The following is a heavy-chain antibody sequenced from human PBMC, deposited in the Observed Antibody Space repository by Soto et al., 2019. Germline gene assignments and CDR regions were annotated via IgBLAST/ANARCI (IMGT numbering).Heavy chain of an antibody. CDR1: GLTFSSYA. CDR2: ISGSGGST. Sequence: GGSLRLSCAASGLTFSSYAMSWVRQAPGKGLEWVSAISGSGGSTYYADSVKGRFTISRDNSKNTLYLQMNSLRAEDTAVYYCAKPDIVVVPAAHYYYGMDVWGQGTTVTVSS. J-gene: IGHJ6*02. D-gene: IGHD2-2*01. V-gene: IGHV3-23*01. CDR3: AKPDIVVVPAAHYYYGMDV.